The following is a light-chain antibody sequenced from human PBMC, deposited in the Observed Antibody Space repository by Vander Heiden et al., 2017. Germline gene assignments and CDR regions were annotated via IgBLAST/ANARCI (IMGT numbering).Light chain of an antibody. CDR3: AVWDDSLNGWV. CDR1: SSNIAPNS. J-gene: IGLJ3*02. V-gene: IGLV1-44*01. CDR2: ANN. Sequence: QSVLIQPPSASGTPGQRVTITCSGSSSNIAPNSVNWYQQLPGTAPKLLIYANNQRPSGVPARFSGSKSGTSASLAIRGLQSADEADYYCAVWDDSLNGWVFGGGTKLTVL.